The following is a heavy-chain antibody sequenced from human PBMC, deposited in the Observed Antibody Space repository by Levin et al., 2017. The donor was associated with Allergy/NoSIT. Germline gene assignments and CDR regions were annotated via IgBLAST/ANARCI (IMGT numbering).Heavy chain of an antibody. CDR1: GVSISTYY. Sequence: SETLSLTCTVSGVSISTYYWSWIRQPPGKGLEWVGYIYRSGHTNYNPSLKSRVTMSIDTSKNQFSLNLNSLTAADTAVYYCARSNFGRLPDYWGQGTLVTVSS. CDR2: IYRSGHT. CDR3: ARSNFGRLPDY. D-gene: IGHD3-3*01. V-gene: IGHV4-59*01. J-gene: IGHJ4*02.